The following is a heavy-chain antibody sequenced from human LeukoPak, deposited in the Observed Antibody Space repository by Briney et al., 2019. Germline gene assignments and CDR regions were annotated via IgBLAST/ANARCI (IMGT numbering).Heavy chain of an antibody. Sequence: SETLSLTCTVSGGSITSSGYYWEWIRQAPGKGLDWIGNIYFSGSTDYNPSLESRVTISRDTSKNQFSLKLNSVTAADTAVYYCARAYSGSYYYMDVWGKGTTVTVSS. J-gene: IGHJ6*03. D-gene: IGHD1-26*01. V-gene: IGHV4-39*01. CDR1: GGSITSSGYY. CDR3: ARAYSGSYYYMDV. CDR2: IYFSGST.